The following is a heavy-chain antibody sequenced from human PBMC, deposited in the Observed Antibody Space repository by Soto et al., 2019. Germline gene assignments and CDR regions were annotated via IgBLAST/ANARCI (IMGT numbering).Heavy chain of an antibody. J-gene: IGHJ3*01. CDR2: ISSTSSII. V-gene: IGHV3-21*01. Sequence: GGSLRLSCAASGFTFSSYSINWVRQAPGKGLEWVSSISSTSSIIFYADSVKGRFTISRDNAKNSLYLQMNGLRAEDMAVYYCVRGGWGDTSADLFDAWGQGTLVTVSS. CDR3: VRGGWGDTSADLFDA. CDR1: GFTFSSYS. D-gene: IGHD3-10*01.